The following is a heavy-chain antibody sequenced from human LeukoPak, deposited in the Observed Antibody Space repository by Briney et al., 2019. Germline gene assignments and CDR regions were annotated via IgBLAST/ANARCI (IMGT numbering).Heavy chain of an antibody. Sequence: HPGGSLRLSCAASGFTFSSYAMHWVRQAPGKGLEWVAVISYDGSNKYYADSVKGRFTISRDNSKNTLYLQMKSLGVDDTAIYYCVKEGIYLKSSLEEWGQGTLVTVSS. J-gene: IGHJ4*02. D-gene: IGHD5-12*01. CDR3: VKEGIYLKSSLEE. V-gene: IGHV3-30-3*01. CDR2: ISYDGSNK. CDR1: GFTFSSYA.